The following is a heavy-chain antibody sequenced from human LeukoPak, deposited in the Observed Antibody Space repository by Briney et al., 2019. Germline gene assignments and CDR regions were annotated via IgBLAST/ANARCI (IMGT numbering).Heavy chain of an antibody. Sequence: PGGSLRLSCAASGFMFSSNWMSWVRLAPGKGLEWVANIKEDGTETYYVDSVKGRFTISRDNAKNSLYLQMNSLRVEDTAVYYCAKGSQFSSSWLQVYWGQGTLVTVSS. J-gene: IGHJ4*02. CDR1: GFMFSSNW. CDR3: AKGSQFSSSWLQVY. V-gene: IGHV3-7*03. CDR2: IKEDGTET. D-gene: IGHD6-13*01.